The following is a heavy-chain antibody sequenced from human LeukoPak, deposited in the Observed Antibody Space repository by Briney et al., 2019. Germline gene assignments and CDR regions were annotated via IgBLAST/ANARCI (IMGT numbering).Heavy chain of an antibody. V-gene: IGHV3-23*01. J-gene: IGHJ4*02. CDR2: ISGSGGST. CDR1: GFTVSDNY. Sequence: GSLRLSCAASGFTVSDNYMSWVRQAPGKGLEWVSAISGSGGSTYYADSVKGRFTISRDNSKNTLYLQMNSLRAEDTAVYYCAKDQGGSYYDYWGQGTLVTVSS. CDR3: AKDQGGSYYDY. D-gene: IGHD1-26*01.